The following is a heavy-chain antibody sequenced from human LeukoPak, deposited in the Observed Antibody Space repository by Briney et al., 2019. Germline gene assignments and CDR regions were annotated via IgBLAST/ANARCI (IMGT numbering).Heavy chain of an antibody. V-gene: IGHV1-24*01. CDR1: GYILTELS. D-gene: IGHD6-19*01. CDR3: VRPEYSSGWQDGNYFHY. CDR2: FDPEEGET. J-gene: IGHJ4*02. Sequence: GSSVKVSCKVSGYILTELSMHGVGQAPGKGVEWMGGFDPEEGETIYTKKFQGRVTITADESTSTANMDLSSLKSDDTPGHYCVRPEYSSGWQDGNYFHYWGQGTLVTVSS.